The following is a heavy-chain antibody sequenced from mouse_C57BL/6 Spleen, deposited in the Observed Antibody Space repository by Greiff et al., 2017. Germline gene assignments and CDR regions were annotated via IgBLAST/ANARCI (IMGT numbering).Heavy chain of an antibody. V-gene: IGHV1-26*01. Sequence: VQLQQPGPELVKPGASVKLSCKASGYTFTGYYMNWVKQSHGKSLEWIGDINPNNGGTSYNQKFKGKATLTVDKSSSTAYMQLRSLTSEDSAVYYYAIVGDYGMDYWGQGTSVTVSS. CDR3: AIVGDYGMDY. CDR2: INPNNGGT. D-gene: IGHD1-3*01. J-gene: IGHJ4*01. CDR1: GYTFTGYY.